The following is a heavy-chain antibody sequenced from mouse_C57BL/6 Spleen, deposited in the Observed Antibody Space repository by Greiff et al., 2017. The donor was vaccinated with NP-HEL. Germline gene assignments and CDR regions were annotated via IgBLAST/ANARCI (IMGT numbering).Heavy chain of an antibody. J-gene: IGHJ4*01. D-gene: IGHD1-1*01. Sequence: QVQLQQPGAELVKPGASVKLSCKASGYTFTSYWMHWVKQRPGQGLEWIGMIHPNSGSTNYNEKFKSKATLTVDKSSSTAYMQLSSLTSEDSAVYYCARGGPVKGDAMDYWGQGTSVTVSS. V-gene: IGHV1-64*01. CDR2: IHPNSGST. CDR3: ARGGPVKGDAMDY. CDR1: GYTFTSYW.